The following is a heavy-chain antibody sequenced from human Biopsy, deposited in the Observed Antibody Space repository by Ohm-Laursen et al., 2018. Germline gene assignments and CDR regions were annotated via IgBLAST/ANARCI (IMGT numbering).Heavy chain of an antibody. V-gene: IGHV4-34*08. CDR3: GNEVHGRDY. CDR2: INQAGTT. J-gene: IGHJ4*02. D-gene: IGHD2-15*01. CDR1: GKTFSDYQ. Sequence: TLSLTWAVFGKTFSDYQWSWIRQPPGKGLEWIGQINQAGTTNYNPSLKSRVSISADASKYEFSLRLTSVTAADPAVYLCGNEVHGRDYWGLGAQVTVSS.